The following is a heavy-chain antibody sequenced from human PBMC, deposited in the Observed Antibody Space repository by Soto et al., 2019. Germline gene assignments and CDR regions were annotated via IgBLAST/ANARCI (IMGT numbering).Heavy chain of an antibody. CDR1: GGTFISDA. Sequence: SVKVSCKAAGGTFISDAISWVRQAPGQGLEWMGGIIPIFGTANYAQKFQGRVTITADKSTSTAYMELSSLRSEDTAVYYCARLLAAAGTDFDYWGQGTLVTVSS. D-gene: IGHD6-13*01. CDR3: ARLLAAAGTDFDY. CDR2: IIPIFGTA. J-gene: IGHJ4*02. V-gene: IGHV1-69*06.